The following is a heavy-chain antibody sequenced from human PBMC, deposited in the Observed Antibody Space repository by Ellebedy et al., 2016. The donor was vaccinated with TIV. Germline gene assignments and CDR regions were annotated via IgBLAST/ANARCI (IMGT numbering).Heavy chain of an antibody. D-gene: IGHD3-10*01. CDR3: AKDMGAGVRGVPVDY. J-gene: IGHJ4*02. Sequence: GESLKISXAASGFTFDDYAMHWVRQVPGKGLEWVSLINWDGGSTYYADSLQGRFIISRDNSKNSVYLQMRSLRPEDTGLYYCAKDMGAGVRGVPVDYWGQGTLVTVSS. CDR1: GFTFDDYA. V-gene: IGHV3-43D*03. CDR2: INWDGGST.